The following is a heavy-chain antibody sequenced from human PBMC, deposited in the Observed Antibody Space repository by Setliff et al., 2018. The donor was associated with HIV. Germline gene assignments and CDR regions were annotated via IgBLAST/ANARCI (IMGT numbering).Heavy chain of an antibody. V-gene: IGHV3-9*01. CDR3: SKEKFTFTVVRGVIDS. J-gene: IGHJ4*02. Sequence: GGSLRLSCAASGFTLDDHTMHWVRHAPGKGLEWVSGISWNSGSIGYGDSVKGRFTISRDKSKNTLYLQMNSLRAEDTAFYYCSKEKFTFTVVRGVIDSWGQGTLVTVSS. CDR1: GFTLDDHT. CDR2: ISWNSGSI. D-gene: IGHD3-10*01.